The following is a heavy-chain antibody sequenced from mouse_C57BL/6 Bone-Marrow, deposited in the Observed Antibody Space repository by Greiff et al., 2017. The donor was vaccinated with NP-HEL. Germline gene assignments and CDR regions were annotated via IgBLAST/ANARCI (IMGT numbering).Heavy chain of an antibody. CDR2: IHPNSGST. V-gene: IGHV1-64*01. D-gene: IGHD1-1*01. CDR3: ARDGSSFPCWYFDV. Sequence: QVQLQQPGAELVKPGASVKLSCKASGYTFTSYWMHWVKQRPGQGLEWIGMIHPNSGSTNYNEKFKSKATLTVDKSSSTAYMQLSSLTSEDSAVYYCARDGSSFPCWYFDVWGTGTTVTVSS. CDR1: GYTFTSYW. J-gene: IGHJ1*03.